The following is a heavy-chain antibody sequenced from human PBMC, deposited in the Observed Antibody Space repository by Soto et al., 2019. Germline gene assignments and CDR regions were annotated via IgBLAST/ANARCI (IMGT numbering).Heavy chain of an antibody. J-gene: IGHJ4*02. CDR3: AKLVIGYCSGNTCYDY. V-gene: IGHV3-30*18. D-gene: IGHD2-15*01. Sequence: VQLLESGGGLIQPGGSLRLSCAASVFPFSYGIRWLPQAPGKGLEWVAYISYDSTNKFNGDSVKDRFTISIDNSKNTQFLQMNSLRAEDTAVYYCAKLVIGYCSGNTCYDYWGQGTLVAVSS. CDR2: ISYDSTNK. CDR1: VFPFSYG.